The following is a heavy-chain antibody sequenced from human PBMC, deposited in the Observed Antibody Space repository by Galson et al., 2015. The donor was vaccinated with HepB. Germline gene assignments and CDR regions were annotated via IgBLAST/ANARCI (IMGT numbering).Heavy chain of an antibody. V-gene: IGHV3-23*01. CDR1: GSTFSCCA. CDR2: IHNDGETT. CDR3: AKAAGGSHRSYYFDY. Sequence: SLRLSCAASGSTFSCCAMTWVRQTPGKGLEWISLIHNDGETTQHADSVKGRFSISRDNSKNEVSLQMNSLRAEDTAVYFCAKAAGGSHRSYYFDYWGQGTTVTVSS. J-gene: IGHJ4*02. D-gene: IGHD3-16*02.